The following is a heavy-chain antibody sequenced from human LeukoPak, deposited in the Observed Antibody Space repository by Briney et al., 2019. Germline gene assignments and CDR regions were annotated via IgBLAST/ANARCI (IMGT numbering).Heavy chain of an antibody. CDR2: IYYSGST. CDR1: GGSISSSSYY. J-gene: IGHJ6*03. Sequence: SETLSLTCTVSGGSISSSSYYWGWIRRPPGKGLEWIGSIYYSGSTYYNPSLRSRVTISVDTSKNQFSLKLSSVTAADTAVYYCARESGGSSSWYFRYYYYYMDVWGKGTTVTVSS. D-gene: IGHD6-13*01. V-gene: IGHV4-39*07. CDR3: ARESGGSSSWYFRYYYYYMDV.